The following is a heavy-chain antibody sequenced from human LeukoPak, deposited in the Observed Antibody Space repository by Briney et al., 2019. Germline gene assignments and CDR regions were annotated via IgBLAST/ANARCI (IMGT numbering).Heavy chain of an antibody. J-gene: IGHJ3*02. V-gene: IGHV4-39*01. Sequence: SETLSLTCNVSGGSIGGQTFCWGWFRQPPGKGLEWIATIYYNGNTFYNPSLKSRVAISIDMSKSQFSLHLSSVTAADTAIYYCARLTALAGHRGAFDIWGPGTMVTVSS. CDR2: IYYNGNT. CDR3: ARLTALAGHRGAFDI. D-gene: IGHD6-19*01. CDR1: GGSIGGQTFC.